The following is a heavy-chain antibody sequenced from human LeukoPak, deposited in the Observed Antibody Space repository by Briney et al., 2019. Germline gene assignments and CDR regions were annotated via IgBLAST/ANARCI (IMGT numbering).Heavy chain of an antibody. D-gene: IGHD3-9*01. CDR2: IYYSGST. J-gene: IGHJ6*03. Sequence: SETLSLTCTVSGGSISTYYWTWIRQPPRKGLEWIGYIYYSGSTNYNPSPKSRVTISIDTSKNQFSLRLSSVTAADTAMYYCARNAYDFLTGHLVYMDVWGKGTTVTVSS. CDR1: GGSISTYY. V-gene: IGHV4-59*01. CDR3: ARNAYDFLTGHLVYMDV.